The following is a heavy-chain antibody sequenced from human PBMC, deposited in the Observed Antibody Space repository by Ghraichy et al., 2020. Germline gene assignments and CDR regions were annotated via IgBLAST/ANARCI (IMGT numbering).Heavy chain of an antibody. CDR1: GYTFTGYY. CDR3: ARGGRLAARSTGLLYYYYGMDV. V-gene: IGHV1-2*04. CDR2: INPNSGGT. J-gene: IGHJ6*02. Sequence: ASVKVSCKASGYTFTGYYMHWVRQAPGQGLEWMGWINPNSGGTNYAQKFQGWVTMTRDTSISTAYMELSRLRSDDTAVYYCARGGRLAARSTGLLYYYYGMDVWGQGTTVTVSS. D-gene: IGHD6-6*01.